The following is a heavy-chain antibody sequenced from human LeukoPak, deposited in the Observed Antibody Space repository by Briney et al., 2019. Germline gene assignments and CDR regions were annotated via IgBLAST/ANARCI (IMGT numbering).Heavy chain of an antibody. J-gene: IGHJ3*02. D-gene: IGHD5-18*01. CDR1: GFTFSSYS. CDR2: ISRSSSYI. CDR3: ARCVEASMTGCAFDI. V-gene: IGHV3-21*01. Sequence: GGSLRLSCAASGFTFSSYSMNWVRQAPGKGLEWVSSISRSSSYIYYADSVKGRFTISRDNAKNSMYLQMNSLRAEDKAVYYCARCVEASMTGCAFDIWGQGTMVTVSS.